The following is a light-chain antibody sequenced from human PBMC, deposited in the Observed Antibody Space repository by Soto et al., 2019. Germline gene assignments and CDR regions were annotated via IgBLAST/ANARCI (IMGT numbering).Light chain of an antibody. CDR2: GAS. V-gene: IGKV3-15*01. CDR1: QSVSSN. J-gene: IGKJ2*01. CDR3: QQYNNWPPYT. Sequence: EIVMTQSPATLSVSPGERVTLSCRASQSVSSNVAWYQQKPGQAPRLLIYGASSRAIGVPARFSGSGSGTDFTLTISSLQSEDFGVYYCQQYNNWPPYTFGQGTKLEIK.